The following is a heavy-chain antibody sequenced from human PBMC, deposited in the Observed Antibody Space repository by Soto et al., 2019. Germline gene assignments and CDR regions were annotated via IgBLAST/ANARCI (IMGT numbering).Heavy chain of an antibody. D-gene: IGHD4-17*01. CDR3: ARGPTVTTDY. J-gene: IGHJ4*02. CDR1: GGSISSDVHY. Sequence: QVQLQESGPGLVKPSQTLSLTCTVSGGSISSDVHYWSWFRQPPGKGLEWIGYIYSSGSTYYNPSLKSQFSVSVDTSKNQFSLKFISVTAADTAVYYCARGPTVTTDYWGQGALVTVSS. V-gene: IGHV4-30-4*01. CDR2: IYSSGST.